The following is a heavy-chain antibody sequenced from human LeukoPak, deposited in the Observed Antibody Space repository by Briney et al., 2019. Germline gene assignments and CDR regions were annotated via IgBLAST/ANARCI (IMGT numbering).Heavy chain of an antibody. J-gene: IGHJ4*02. CDR2: INGYNGVT. V-gene: IGHV1-18*01. D-gene: IGHD5-12*01. CDR3: ARGDPTLRYSGYDQGYSYGSNFDY. Sequence: ASVKVSCKASGYTFSSYGISWVRQAPGQGLEWLGWINGYNGVTKYVQRVQGRITMTTDRSTSTAYMELRSLRSDDTAVYYCARGDPTLRYSGYDQGYSYGSNFDYWGQGTLVTVSS. CDR1: GYTFSSYG.